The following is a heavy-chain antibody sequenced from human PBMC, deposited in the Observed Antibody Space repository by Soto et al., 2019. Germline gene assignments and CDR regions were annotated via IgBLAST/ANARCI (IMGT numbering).Heavy chain of an antibody. Sequence: GGSLRLSCAASGFTFSSYWMSWVRQAPGKGLEWVANIKQDGSEKYYVDSGKGRFTISRDNAKNSLYLQMNSPRAEDTAVYYCARVRIVVVVAASLGHDYWGQGTLVTVSS. CDR2: IKQDGSEK. CDR3: ARVRIVVVVAASLGHDY. CDR1: GFTFSSYW. J-gene: IGHJ4*02. V-gene: IGHV3-7*03. D-gene: IGHD2-15*01.